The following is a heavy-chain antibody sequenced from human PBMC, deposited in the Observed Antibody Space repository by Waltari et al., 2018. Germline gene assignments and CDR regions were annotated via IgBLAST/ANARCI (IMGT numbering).Heavy chain of an antibody. J-gene: IGHJ4*02. Sequence: QVQLVESGGGMVKAGGSLRLSCAASGFTFSDHYMSWSRQAPGKGLEWVAFISSTSRYTNTADSVKGRFTISRDNAKKSVFLQMNNLRAEDTAVYYCARGRDDYNPQPFDFWGQGIPVTVSS. CDR3: ARGRDDYNPQPFDF. CDR2: ISSTSRYT. D-gene: IGHD4-4*01. V-gene: IGHV3-11*06. CDR1: GFTFSDHY.